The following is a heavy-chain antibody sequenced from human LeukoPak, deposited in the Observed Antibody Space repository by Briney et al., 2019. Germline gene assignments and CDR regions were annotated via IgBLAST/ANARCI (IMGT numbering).Heavy chain of an antibody. CDR1: GFTVSSNY. V-gene: IGHV3-53*01. J-gene: IGHJ4*02. D-gene: IGHD6-19*01. Sequence: GGSLRLSCAASGFTVSSNYMSWVRQAPGKGLEWVSTVSDGGTRTYYADSVKGHFTISRDNSEDTVYLQMNSLRAEDTAVYYCAKDHGFLSSGWNPLFDYWGQGTLVTVSS. CDR3: AKDHGFLSSGWNPLFDY. CDR2: SDGGTRT.